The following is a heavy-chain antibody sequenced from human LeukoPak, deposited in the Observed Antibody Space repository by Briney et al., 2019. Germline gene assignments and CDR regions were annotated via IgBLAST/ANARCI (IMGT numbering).Heavy chain of an antibody. CDR1: GGSISSYY. Sequence: PSETLSLTCTVSGGSISSYYWSWIRQPPGKGLEWIGHIYYSGSTNYNPSLTSRVTISVDTTKNQFSLKLSSVTAADTAVYYCAREGDGFFDYWGQGTLVTVSS. CDR2: IYYSGST. D-gene: IGHD3-10*01. V-gene: IGHV4-59*01. CDR3: AREGDGFFDY. J-gene: IGHJ4*02.